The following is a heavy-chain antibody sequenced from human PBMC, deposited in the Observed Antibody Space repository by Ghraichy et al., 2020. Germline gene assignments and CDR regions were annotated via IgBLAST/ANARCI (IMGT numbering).Heavy chain of an antibody. J-gene: IGHJ6*02. CDR1: GGSFSGYY. V-gene: IGHV4-34*01. CDR2: INHSGST. CDR3: ARVSQVLYGMDV. Sequence: SETLSLTCAVYGGSFSGYYWSWIRQPPGKGLEWIGEINHSGSTNYNPSLKSRVTISVDTSKNQFSLKLSSVTAADTAVYYWARVSQVLYGMDVWGQGTTVTVSS.